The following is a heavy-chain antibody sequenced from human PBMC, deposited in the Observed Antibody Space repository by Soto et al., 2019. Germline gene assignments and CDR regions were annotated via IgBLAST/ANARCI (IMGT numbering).Heavy chain of an antibody. CDR3: ANLRLVVAPPGGY. J-gene: IGHJ4*02. Sequence: GGSLRLSCAASGFTFSSSAMSWVRKAPGKGLEWVSAISGSGGSTYYADSVKGRFTISRDNSKNTLYLQMNSLRAEDTAVYYCANLRLVVAPPGGYWGQGTLVTVSS. CDR2: ISGSGGST. CDR1: GFTFSSSA. D-gene: IGHD2-15*01. V-gene: IGHV3-23*01.